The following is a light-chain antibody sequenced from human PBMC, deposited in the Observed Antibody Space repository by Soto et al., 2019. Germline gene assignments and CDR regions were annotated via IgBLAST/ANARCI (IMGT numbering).Light chain of an antibody. CDR1: QSLLHSNGSHY. V-gene: IGKV2-28*01. CDR3: NQALHTWAT. CDR2: LGS. Sequence: DIVMTQSPLSLPVTPGEPASISCSSSQSLLHSNGSHYLDWYLQKPGQSPQLLIHLGSNRADGAPDSFTGSGSGKDFTLKISRGEAEDFIIYYCNQALHTWATFGRGTKVEIK. J-gene: IGKJ1*01.